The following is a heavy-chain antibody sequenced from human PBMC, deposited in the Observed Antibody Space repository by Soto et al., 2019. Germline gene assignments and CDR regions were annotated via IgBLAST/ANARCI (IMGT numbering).Heavy chain of an antibody. CDR1: GLAFSNYA. V-gene: IGHV3-23*01. CDR3: AKDVVPSAYHYYSLDV. Sequence: EVQLLESGGGLVQPGGSLRLSCAASGLAFSNYAMHWVRQAPGKGLEWVSGVSDDGTYTFYADSVRGRFTISRDNTKNTLYLQLTGLRAEDTAVYYCAKDVVPSAYHYYSLDVWGQGTTVTVSS. CDR2: VSDDGTYT. D-gene: IGHD3-10*02. J-gene: IGHJ6*02.